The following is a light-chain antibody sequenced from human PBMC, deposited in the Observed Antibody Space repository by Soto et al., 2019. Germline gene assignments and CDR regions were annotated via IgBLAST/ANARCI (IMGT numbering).Light chain of an antibody. CDR1: QSISSY. V-gene: IGKV1-39*01. CDR2: AAF. Sequence: DIQMTQSPSSLSASVGLRVTITCRASQSISSYLNWHQQKLGKAPKLLIYAAFSLQSGLPSRFSGSGAWTDFTLTIMCLQPEDFATYYCQQSYSTPYTLGQGTKLDIK. J-gene: IGKJ2*01. CDR3: QQSYSTPYT.